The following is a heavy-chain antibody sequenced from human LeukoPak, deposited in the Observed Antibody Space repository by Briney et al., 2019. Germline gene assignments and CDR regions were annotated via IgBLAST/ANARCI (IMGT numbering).Heavy chain of an antibody. CDR2: ISGSGGST. J-gene: IGHJ6*02. Sequence: GGSLRLSCAASGFTFSSYAMSWVRQAPGKGLEWVSAISGSGGSTYYADSVKGRFTISRDNSKNTLYLQMNSPRAEDTAVYYCAKDYGGSYPYGMDVWGQGTTVTVSS. D-gene: IGHD1-26*01. V-gene: IGHV3-23*01. CDR3: AKDYGGSYPYGMDV. CDR1: GFTFSSYA.